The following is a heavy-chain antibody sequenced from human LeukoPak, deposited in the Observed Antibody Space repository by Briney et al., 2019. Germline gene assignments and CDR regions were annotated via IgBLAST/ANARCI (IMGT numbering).Heavy chain of an antibody. V-gene: IGHV3-7*03. J-gene: IGHJ4*02. CDR1: GFTISGYW. Sequence: GGSLRLSCAASGFTISGYWMSWVRQAPGKGLEWVANIKPDGSEKHYVDSVKGRFTISRDNAENSLYLQMNSLRAEDTAVYYCARSYFDYWGQGTLVTVSS. CDR2: IKPDGSEK. CDR3: ARSYFDY.